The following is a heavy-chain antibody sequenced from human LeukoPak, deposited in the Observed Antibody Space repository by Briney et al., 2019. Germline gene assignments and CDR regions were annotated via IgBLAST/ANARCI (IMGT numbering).Heavy chain of an antibody. Sequence: GGSLRLSCAASGFTFSSYSMNWVRQAPGKGLEWLSSISGSSSYIYYADSVKGRFTISRDNARNSLYLQMKSLRAEDTAVYYCARTPSIVGYTSRELGHWYFNLWGRGTPVTVSS. CDR2: ISGSSSYI. D-gene: IGHD6-13*01. J-gene: IGHJ2*01. CDR1: GFTFSSYS. CDR3: ARTPSIVGYTSRELGHWYFNL. V-gene: IGHV3-21*01.